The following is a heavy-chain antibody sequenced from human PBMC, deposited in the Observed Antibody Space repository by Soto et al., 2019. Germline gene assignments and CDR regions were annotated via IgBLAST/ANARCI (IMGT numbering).Heavy chain of an antibody. J-gene: IGHJ4*02. CDR1: GFSLTTSGVV. D-gene: IGHD3-3*01. V-gene: IGHV2-5*02. CDR2: IYWDDDK. CDR3: AHRVLRAVFGLVTTTAIYFDF. Sequence: QITLNESGPTVVKPTEPLTLTCTFSGFSLTTSGVVVGWVRQSPGKAPEWLAFIYWDDDKRYSTSLKSRLTIPKDTSKNQVVLTMANVDPADTATYYCAHRVLRAVFGLVTTTAIYFDFWGQGTPVVVSS.